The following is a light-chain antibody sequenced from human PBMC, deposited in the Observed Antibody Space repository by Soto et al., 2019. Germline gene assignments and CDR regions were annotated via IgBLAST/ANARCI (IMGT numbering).Light chain of an antibody. CDR3: QQSYSTLT. J-gene: IGKJ4*01. CDR1: QSISSY. V-gene: IGKV1-39*01. CDR2: AAS. Sequence: DIQMTQSPSSLSASVGDSVTITCRASQSISSYLNWYQQKPGKAPKLLIYAASSLQSGVPSRFSGSGSGTDFTLTIISLQPEDFATYYCQQSYSTLTFGGGTKVDIK.